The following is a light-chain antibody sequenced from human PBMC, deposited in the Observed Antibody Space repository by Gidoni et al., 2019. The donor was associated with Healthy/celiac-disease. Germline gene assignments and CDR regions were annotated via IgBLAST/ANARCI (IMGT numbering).Light chain of an antibody. CDR1: QCVSSSY. V-gene: IGKV3-20*01. CDR3: QQYGSSSGT. J-gene: IGKJ1*01. Sequence: EIVLTQSPGNLSLSPGASATLSCRASQCVSSSYLAWYQQKPGQAPRLLLYGASSSATGIPDRFSDSGSGTDFTLTISRLGPEDFAVYYCQQYGSSSGTFGQGTKVEIK. CDR2: GAS.